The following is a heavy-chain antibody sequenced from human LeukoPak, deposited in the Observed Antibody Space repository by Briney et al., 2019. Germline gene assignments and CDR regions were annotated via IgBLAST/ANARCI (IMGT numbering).Heavy chain of an antibody. D-gene: IGHD5-18*01. V-gene: IGHV1-18*01. J-gene: IGHJ5*02. CDR3: ARSHQGYSYGYPDWFDP. CDR1: GYTFTSYG. CDR2: ISAYNGNT. Sequence: GASVKVSCKASGYTFTSYGISWVRQAPGQGLEWMGWISAYNGNTNYAQKLQGRVTMTTDTSTSTAYMEPRSLRSDDTAVYYCARSHQGYSYGYPDWFDPWGQGTLVTVSS.